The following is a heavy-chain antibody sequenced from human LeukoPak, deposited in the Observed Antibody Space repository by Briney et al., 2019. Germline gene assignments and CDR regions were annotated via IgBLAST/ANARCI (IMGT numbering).Heavy chain of an antibody. J-gene: IGHJ4*02. Sequence: GGSLRLSCAASGFTFKSFVMGWVRQAPGRGLERVPYISKRSGHIYHTDSVEGRFTTSRDNANDSVYLQMNNLRVEDTAIYFCARFDGGFDSWGQGTLVTVSS. CDR1: GFTFKSFV. D-gene: IGHD3-9*01. CDR2: ISKRSGHI. CDR3: ARFDGGFDS. V-gene: IGHV3-21*05.